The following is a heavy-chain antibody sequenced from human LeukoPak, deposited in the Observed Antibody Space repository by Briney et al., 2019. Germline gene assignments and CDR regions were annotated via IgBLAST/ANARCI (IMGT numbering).Heavy chain of an antibody. D-gene: IGHD6-19*01. V-gene: IGHV4-4*07. CDR2: IYTSGST. CDR1: GGSISNYY. J-gene: IGHJ2*01. Sequence: SETLSLTCTVSGGSISNYYWSWIRQPAGKGLEWIGRIYTSGSTNYNPSLKSRVTMSVDTSKNQFSLKLSSVTAADTAVYYCARVIAVAGIWYFDLWGRGTLVTVSS. CDR3: ARVIAVAGIWYFDL.